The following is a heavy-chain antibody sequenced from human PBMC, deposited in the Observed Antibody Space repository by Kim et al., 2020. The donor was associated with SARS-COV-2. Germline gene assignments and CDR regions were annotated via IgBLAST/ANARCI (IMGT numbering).Heavy chain of an antibody. J-gene: IGHJ6*02. CDR3: ARGYYGPAGGMDV. V-gene: IGHV1-3*01. Sequence: KHAPKVQGRVTITRDTSAGTVYMDLSSLTSEDTAVYYCARGYYGPAGGMDVWGQGTTVTVSS. D-gene: IGHD3-10*01.